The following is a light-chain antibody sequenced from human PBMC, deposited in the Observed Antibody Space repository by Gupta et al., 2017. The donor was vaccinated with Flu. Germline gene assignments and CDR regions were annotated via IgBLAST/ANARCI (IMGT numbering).Light chain of an antibody. CDR3: GSYTTSSTLEV. CDR1: FSDVRGYNY. Sequence: QSALTRPASVSGSPGQSITISCTAAFSDVRGYNYVSWYQQHPGKAPKLIIYEVSNRPSGVSNRFSGSKSGNTASLTISGLQAEDEADYYCGSYTTSSTLEVFGAGTKVTVL. J-gene: IGLJ1*01. V-gene: IGLV2-14*01. CDR2: EVS.